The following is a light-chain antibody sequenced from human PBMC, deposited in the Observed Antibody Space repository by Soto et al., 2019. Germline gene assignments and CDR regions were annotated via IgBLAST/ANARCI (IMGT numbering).Light chain of an antibody. CDR3: QQYNQWPLT. J-gene: IGKJ4*01. V-gene: IGKV3-15*01. CDR2: FTS. Sequence: ETVMTQSPATLSVSPGEGATLSCRASQSVTNNLAWYQQRPGQGPRLLIYFTSTRATGIPARFGGSGSGTEFSLTISSLQSEDFAVYYCQQYNQWPLTFGGGTKVETK. CDR1: QSVTNN.